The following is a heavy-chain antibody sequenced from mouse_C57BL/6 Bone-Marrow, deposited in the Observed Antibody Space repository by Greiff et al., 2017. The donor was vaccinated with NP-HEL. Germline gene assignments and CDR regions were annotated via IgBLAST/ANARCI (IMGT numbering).Heavy chain of an antibody. CDR1: GYTFTSYW. Sequence: EVQRVESGTVLARPGASVKMSCKTSGYTFTSYWMHWVKQRPGQGLEWIGAIYPGNSDTSYNQKFKGKAKLTAVTSASTAYMELSSLTNEDSAVYYCTRWGTTVVYYYAMDYWGQGTSVTVSS. V-gene: IGHV1-5*01. CDR3: TRWGTTVVYYYAMDY. D-gene: IGHD1-1*01. J-gene: IGHJ4*01. CDR2: IYPGNSDT.